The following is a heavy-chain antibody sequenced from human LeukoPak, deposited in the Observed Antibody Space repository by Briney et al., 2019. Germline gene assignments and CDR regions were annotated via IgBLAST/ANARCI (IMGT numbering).Heavy chain of an antibody. CDR3: ARETPRRGETRDGYR. Sequence: GESLRLSCAASGFIFKKYWMNWVRQVPGKGLECLANIKEDGSETYYADSVKGRFTITRDNPKNLLFLQINSLRVEDTAVYYCARETPRRGETRDGYRWGQGTVVTVSS. V-gene: IGHV3-7*01. J-gene: IGHJ4*02. CDR1: GFIFKKYW. D-gene: IGHD5-24*01. CDR2: IKEDGSET.